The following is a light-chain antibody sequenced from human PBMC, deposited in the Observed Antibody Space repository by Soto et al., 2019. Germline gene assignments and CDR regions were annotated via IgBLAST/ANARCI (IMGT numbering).Light chain of an antibody. CDR3: YQSNNWPRALT. Sequence: EIVMTQSPATLSVSPGERATLACRASQSISTNLGWYQQKPGQAPRLLIYGASTRATGIPARFSGSGSGTEFTLTISSLQSEDFAVYYCYQSNNWPRALTFGGGTKVEIK. V-gene: IGKV3-15*01. CDR1: QSISTN. CDR2: GAS. J-gene: IGKJ4*01.